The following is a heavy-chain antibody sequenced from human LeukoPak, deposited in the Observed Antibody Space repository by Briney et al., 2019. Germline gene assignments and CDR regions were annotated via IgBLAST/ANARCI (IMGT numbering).Heavy chain of an antibody. V-gene: IGHV1-18*01. J-gene: IGHJ5*02. CDR3: ARRPPAMVRGVTLADNWFDP. CDR1: GYTFTSYV. CDR2: ISAYNGNT. D-gene: IGHD3-10*01. Sequence: GASVKVSCKASGYTFTSYVISWVRQAPGQGLEWMGWISAYNGNTNYAQKLQGRVTMTTDTSTSTAYMELRSLRSDDTAVYYCARRPPAMVRGVTLADNWFDPWGQGTLVTVSS.